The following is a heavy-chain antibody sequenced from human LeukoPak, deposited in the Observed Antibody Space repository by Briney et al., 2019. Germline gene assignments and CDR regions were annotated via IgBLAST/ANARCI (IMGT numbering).Heavy chain of an antibody. CDR3: ARTEITSTGSYYFDY. Sequence: PSETLSLTCTVSGGSISSSGYYWGWFRQPPGKGLEWIGSIYYSSGSSSARTYYNPSLKSRATVSVDTSKYQFFLKLNSIIAADTAVYYCARTEITSTGSYYFDYWGQGTLVTVSS. D-gene: IGHD1-26*01. CDR2: IYYSSGSSSART. CDR1: GGSISSSGYY. J-gene: IGHJ4*02. V-gene: IGHV4-39*07.